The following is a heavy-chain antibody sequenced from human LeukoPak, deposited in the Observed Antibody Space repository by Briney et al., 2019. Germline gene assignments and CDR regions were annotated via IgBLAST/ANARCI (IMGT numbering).Heavy chain of an antibody. J-gene: IGHJ4*02. CDR1: GFTVNSNY. Sequence: PGGSLRLSCAALGFTVNSNYMTWVRQAPGKGLEWVSVIYRGGNTYYADSVKGRFSISRDNSKNTVNLQMNSLRAEDTAVYYCAKGKSSGPKDYWGQGTLVTVSS. CDR3: AKGKSSGPKDY. CDR2: IYRGGNT. D-gene: IGHD6-19*01. V-gene: IGHV3-53*05.